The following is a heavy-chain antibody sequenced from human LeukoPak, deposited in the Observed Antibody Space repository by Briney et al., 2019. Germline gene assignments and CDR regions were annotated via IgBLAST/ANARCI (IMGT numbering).Heavy chain of an antibody. Sequence: GGSLRLSCAASGFTFSSYAMSWVRQAPGKGLEWVSAISGSGGSTYYADSVKGRFTISRDNSRNTLYLQMNSLRAEDTAVYYCAKAGYCSGGSCYWDFDYWGQGTLVTVSS. CDR2: ISGSGGST. J-gene: IGHJ4*02. D-gene: IGHD2-15*01. CDR1: GFTFSSYA. CDR3: AKAGYCSGGSCYWDFDY. V-gene: IGHV3-23*01.